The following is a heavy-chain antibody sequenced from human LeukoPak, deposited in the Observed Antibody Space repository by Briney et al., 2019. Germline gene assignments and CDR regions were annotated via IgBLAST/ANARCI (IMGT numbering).Heavy chain of an antibody. V-gene: IGHV3-30*18. CDR3: AKGFSYGSSVYDSFAEYFQH. D-gene: IGHD3-22*01. CDR2: ISYDGSNK. J-gene: IGHJ1*01. CDR1: GFTFSSYG. Sequence: GGSLRLSCAASGFTFSSYGMHWVRQAPDKGLEWVAVISYDGSNKYYADSVKGRFTISRDNSKNTVYLQMNSLRVEDTAVYYCAKGFSYGSSVYDSFAEYFQHGGKGTLVTVSS.